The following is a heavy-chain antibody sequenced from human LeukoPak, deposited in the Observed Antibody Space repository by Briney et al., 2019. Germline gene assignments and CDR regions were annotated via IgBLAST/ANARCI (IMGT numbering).Heavy chain of an antibody. CDR3: AREGDYYGSGSSTQTDAFDI. V-gene: IGHV6-1*01. Sequence: SQTLSLTCAISGDSVSSNSAAWNWIRQSPSRGLEWLGRTYYRSKWYNDYAVSVKSRITINPDTSKNQFSLQLNSVTPEDTAVYYCAREGDYYGSGSSTQTDAFDIWGQGTMVTVSS. J-gene: IGHJ3*02. D-gene: IGHD3-10*01. CDR2: TYYRSKWYN. CDR1: GDSVSSNSAA.